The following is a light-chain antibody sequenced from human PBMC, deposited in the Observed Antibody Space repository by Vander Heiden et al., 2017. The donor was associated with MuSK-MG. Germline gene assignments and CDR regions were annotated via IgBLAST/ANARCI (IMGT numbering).Light chain of an antibody. CDR3: CSYAGSYTVV. CDR2: DVS. V-gene: IGLV2-11*01. CDR1: GSDVGGCNY. Sequence: QSALTPPRPVSGSPGQSATIPCTGTGSDVGGCNYGPWYQQHPGPAPKLMIYDVSNRPSGVPDRFSGSKSGNTASLTISGLQAEDESDYYCCSYAGSYTVVFGGGTKLTVL. J-gene: IGLJ2*01.